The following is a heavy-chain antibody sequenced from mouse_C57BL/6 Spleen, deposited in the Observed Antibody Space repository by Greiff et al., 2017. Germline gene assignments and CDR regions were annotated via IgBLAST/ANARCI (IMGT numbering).Heavy chain of an antibody. V-gene: IGHV6-3*01. J-gene: IGHJ2*01. Sequence: VQLKESGGGLVQPGGSMKLSCVASGFTFSNYWMNWVRQSPEKGLEWVAQIRLKSDNYATHYAESVKGRFTISRDDSKSSVYLQMNNLRAEDTGIYYCTDHDFDYWGQGTTLTVSS. D-gene: IGHD2-3*01. CDR1: GFTFSNYW. CDR3: TDHDFDY. CDR2: IRLKSDNYAT.